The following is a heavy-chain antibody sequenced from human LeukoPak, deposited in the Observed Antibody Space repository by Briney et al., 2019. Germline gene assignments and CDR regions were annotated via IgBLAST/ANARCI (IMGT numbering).Heavy chain of an antibody. J-gene: IGHJ5*02. CDR3: ARHPPYGYFSGGDWFDP. CDR2: IYYSGST. Sequence: SETLSLTCTVSGGSISSSSYYWGWIRQPPGKGLERIGSIYYSGSTYYNPSLKSRVTISVDTSKNQFSLKLSSVTAADTAVYYCARHPPYGYFSGGDWFDPWGQGTLVTVSS. V-gene: IGHV4-39*01. D-gene: IGHD5-18*01. CDR1: GGSISSSSYY.